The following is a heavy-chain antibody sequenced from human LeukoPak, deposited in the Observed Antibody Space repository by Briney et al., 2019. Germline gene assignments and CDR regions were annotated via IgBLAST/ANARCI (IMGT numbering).Heavy chain of an antibody. CDR2: ISYDGSNK. CDR1: GFTFSSYA. V-gene: IGHV3-30-3*01. J-gene: IGHJ6*02. Sequence: GGSLRLSCAASGFTFSSYAMHWVRQAPGKGLEWVAVISYDGSNKYYADSVKGRFTISRDNSKNTLYLQMNSLRAEDTAVYYCARDGYCYGSGSYFYYYYYGMDVWGQGTTVTVSS. D-gene: IGHD3-10*01. CDR3: ARDGYCYGSGSYFYYYYYGMDV.